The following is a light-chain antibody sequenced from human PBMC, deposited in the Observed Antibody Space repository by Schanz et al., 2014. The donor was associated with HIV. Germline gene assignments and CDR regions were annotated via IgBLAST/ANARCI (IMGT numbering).Light chain of an antibody. CDR1: TGAVTSGHY. J-gene: IGLJ2*01. V-gene: IGLV7-46*01. Sequence: QAVVTQESSLTVSPGGTVTLTCGSSTGAVTSGHYAYWFQQKPGQAPRTLIHDTNNRHSWTPARFSVSLLGGKAALTLSGAQPEDEADYYCLLSYSAARQVVFGGGTKLTVL. CDR2: DTN. CDR3: LLSYSAARQVV.